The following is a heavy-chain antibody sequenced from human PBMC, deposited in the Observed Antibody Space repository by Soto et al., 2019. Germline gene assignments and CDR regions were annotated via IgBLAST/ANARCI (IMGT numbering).Heavy chain of an antibody. CDR2: TSFDGSHE. V-gene: IGHV3-30*18. J-gene: IGHJ4*02. D-gene: IGHD3-9*01. CDR1: GFIFSDFG. CDR3: AKSSSTARDYGVLAGYSGYFDS. Sequence: GGSLRLSCAASGFIFSDFGMSWVRQAPGKGLEWVAVTSFDGSHEYYAASAQGRFTISRDNSKNMLLLQMANVRAEDTAVYYCAKSSSTARDYGVLAGYSGYFDSWGLGTLGTVSS.